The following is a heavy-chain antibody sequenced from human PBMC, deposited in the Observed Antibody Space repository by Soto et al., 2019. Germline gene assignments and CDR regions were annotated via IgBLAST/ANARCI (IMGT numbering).Heavy chain of an antibody. CDR1: GFTFSSYA. D-gene: IGHD5-18*01. Sequence: PGGSLRLSCAASGFTFSSYAMSWVRQAPGKGLEWVSGITDSGGRPYYADSVKGRFTISRDNSKNTLYLQMNSLRAEDTAVYYCAKDGRRYTYGQLDYWGQGAQVTVSS. J-gene: IGHJ4*02. CDR3: AKDGRRYTYGQLDY. V-gene: IGHV3-23*01. CDR2: ITDSGGRP.